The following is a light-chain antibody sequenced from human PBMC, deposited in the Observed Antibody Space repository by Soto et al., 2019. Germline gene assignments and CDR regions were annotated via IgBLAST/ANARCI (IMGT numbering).Light chain of an antibody. V-gene: IGKV3-11*01. Sequence: IVLTQSPDTLSLSPGEGATLSCRASQSVSSYLAWYQQKRGQAPRILIYDTSTRVTGIPARFSGSGSGTDFTLTISSLEPEDFAVYYCQQRHNWPLTFGGGTRVEIK. CDR3: QQRHNWPLT. J-gene: IGKJ4*01. CDR1: QSVSSY. CDR2: DTS.